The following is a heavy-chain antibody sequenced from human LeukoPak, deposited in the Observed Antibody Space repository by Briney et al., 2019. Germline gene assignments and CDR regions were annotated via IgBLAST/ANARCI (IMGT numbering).Heavy chain of an antibody. D-gene: IGHD2-15*01. V-gene: IGHV1-3*04. CDR1: GYTFTDYA. CDR3: ARDHVVGLAPFDP. J-gene: IGHJ5*02. CDR2: INTGEGNT. Sequence: EASVKVSFTASGYTFTDYAMHWVRQAPGERLEWMGWINTGEGNTKYSQKFQGRVTITMDTSASTAYMELSSLRSEDTAVYYCARDHVVGLAPFDPWGQGTLVTVSS.